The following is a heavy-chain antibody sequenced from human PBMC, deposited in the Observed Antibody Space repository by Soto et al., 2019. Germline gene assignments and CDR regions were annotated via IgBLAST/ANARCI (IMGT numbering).Heavy chain of an antibody. J-gene: IGHJ4*02. CDR2: ISGSGGST. D-gene: IGHD3-22*01. CDR1: GFTFSSYA. CDR3: AKDQSSGDSSPLSLDY. V-gene: IGHV3-23*01. Sequence: GGSLRLSCAASGFTFSSYAMSWVRQAPGKGLEWVSAISGSGGSTYYADSVKGRFTISRDNSKNTLYLQMNSLRAEDTAVYYCAKDQSSGDSSPLSLDYWGQGTLVTVSS.